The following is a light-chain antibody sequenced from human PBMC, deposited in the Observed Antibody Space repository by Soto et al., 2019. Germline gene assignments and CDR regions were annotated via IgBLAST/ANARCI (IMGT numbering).Light chain of an antibody. CDR1: QDINNY. V-gene: IGKV1-27*01. J-gene: IGKJ3*01. Sequence: DIQMTQSPSSLSASVGDRVTITCQASQDINNYVAWYQQKPGKPPKLLIYAASTLQSGVPSRFSGSGSGTDFTLTINSLQPEDVATYSCQKYSSVPVFGPGTKVDIK. CDR3: QKYSSVPV. CDR2: AAS.